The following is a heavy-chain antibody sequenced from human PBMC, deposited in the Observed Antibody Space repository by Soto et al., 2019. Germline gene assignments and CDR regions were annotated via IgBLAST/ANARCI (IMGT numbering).Heavy chain of an antibody. CDR2: INVGAGNT. CDR1: GYIFTNYA. Sequence: ASVKVSCKASGYIFTNYAIHWVRQAPGQRLEWVGWINVGAGNTKYSQNFQGRVTITRDTSATTAYMELSSLRSEDTAVYYCARGAGYCSGDCWNDYYYAMDVWGQGTTVTVSS. D-gene: IGHD2-21*02. V-gene: IGHV1-3*01. CDR3: ARGAGYCSGDCWNDYYYAMDV. J-gene: IGHJ6*02.